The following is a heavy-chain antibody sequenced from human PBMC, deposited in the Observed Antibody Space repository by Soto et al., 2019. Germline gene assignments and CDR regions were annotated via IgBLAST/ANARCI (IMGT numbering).Heavy chain of an antibody. J-gene: IGHJ5*02. CDR1: GFTFGTTD. CDR2: IDGSGGIT. Sequence: QLLQSGGGLVQPGGSLTLSCAASGFTFGTTDMSWVRQAPGEGLEWVSTIDGSGGITYYADSVKGRFTISRDNSRNTVYLRMNRLRGDDTALYYCVKNSGWFKTWGQGALVTVSS. D-gene: IGHD3-10*01. V-gene: IGHV3-23*01. CDR3: VKNSGWFKT.